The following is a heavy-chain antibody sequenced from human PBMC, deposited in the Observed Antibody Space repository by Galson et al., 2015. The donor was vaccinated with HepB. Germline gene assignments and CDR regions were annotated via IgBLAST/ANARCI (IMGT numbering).Heavy chain of an antibody. D-gene: IGHD2-2*01. V-gene: IGHV3-48*01. CDR1: GFTFSSYS. CDR2: ISSSSSTI. Sequence: SLRLSCAASGFTFSSYSMNWVRQAPGKGLEWVSYISSSSSTIYYADSVKGRFTISRDNAKNSLYLQMNSLRAEDTAVYYCARGGRYCSSTSCYAEFDYWGQGTLVTVSS. J-gene: IGHJ4*02. CDR3: ARGGRYCSSTSCYAEFDY.